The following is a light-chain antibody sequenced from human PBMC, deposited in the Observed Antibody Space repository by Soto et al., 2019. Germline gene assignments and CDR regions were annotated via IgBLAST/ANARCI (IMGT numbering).Light chain of an antibody. V-gene: IGLV1-51*02. CDR2: ENN. J-gene: IGLJ2*01. CDR1: SANIGNNY. CDR3: ETWDSSLSAGV. Sequence: QSVLTQPPSVSAAPGQKVTISCSGSSANIGNNYMSWYQQLPGTAPRLLIYENNKRPSGIPDRFSGSKSGTSATLDITGLQTGDEADYYCETWDSSLSAGVFGGGTKLT.